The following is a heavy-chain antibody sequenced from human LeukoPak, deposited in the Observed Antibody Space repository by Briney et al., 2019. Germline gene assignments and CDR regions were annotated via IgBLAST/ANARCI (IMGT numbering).Heavy chain of an antibody. CDR3: ASILAYCGADCYSDY. D-gene: IGHD2-21*02. Sequence: SETLSLTCIVSGGSVSSRKYYWGWIRQPPGKGLEWIGSIYYSGSSYSNPSLKSRVTISVDTSKDQFSLKLSSVTAADTAVYYCASILAYCGADCYSDYWGQGTLVTVSS. V-gene: IGHV4-39*01. CDR2: IYYSGSS. CDR1: GGSVSSRKYY. J-gene: IGHJ4*02.